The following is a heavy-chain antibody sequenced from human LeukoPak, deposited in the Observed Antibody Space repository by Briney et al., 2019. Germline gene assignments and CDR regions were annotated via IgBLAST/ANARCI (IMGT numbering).Heavy chain of an antibody. CDR2: IYSGGST. CDR3: AKETTIYYYDIDY. D-gene: IGHD3-22*01. V-gene: IGHV3-66*01. Sequence: PGGSLRLSCAASGFTVSSNYMGWVRQAPGKGLQWVSFIYSGGSTYYADSVKGRFIISRDNSKNTLYLQMNSLRAEDTAVYYCAKETTIYYYDIDYWGQGTLVTVSS. J-gene: IGHJ4*02. CDR1: GFTVSSNY.